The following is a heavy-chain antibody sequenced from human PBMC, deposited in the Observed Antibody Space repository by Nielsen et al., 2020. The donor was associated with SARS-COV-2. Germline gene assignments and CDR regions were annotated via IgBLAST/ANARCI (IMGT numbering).Heavy chain of an antibody. D-gene: IGHD6-19*01. J-gene: IGHJ4*02. V-gene: IGHV3-7*03. CDR3: ARESAGYSSGWSRGDFDY. CDR2: IKQDGTDK. CDR1: GLTFRSYW. Sequence: GGSLRLSFTASGLTFRSYWMTWVRQAPGKGLEWVANIKQDGTDKYYHVDSVKGRFTISRDNAKNSLYLQMNSLRAEDTAVYYCARESAGYSSGWSRGDFDYWGQGTLVTVSS.